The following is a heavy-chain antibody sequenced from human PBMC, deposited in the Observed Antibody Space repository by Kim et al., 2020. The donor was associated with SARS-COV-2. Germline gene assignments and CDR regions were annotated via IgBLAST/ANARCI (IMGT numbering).Heavy chain of an antibody. CDR3: TTDSSSFVGFGAYYYYDGMDV. V-gene: IGHV3-15*01. CDR2: IKSKTDGGTT. CDR1: GFTFSNAW. J-gene: IGHJ6*02. Sequence: GGSLRLSCAASGFTFSNAWMSWVRQAPGKGLEWVGRIKSKTDGGTTDYAAPVKGRFTISRDDSKNTLYLQMNSLKTEDTAVYYCTTDSSSFVGFGAYYYYDGMDVWGQGTTVTVSS. D-gene: IGHD6-6*01.